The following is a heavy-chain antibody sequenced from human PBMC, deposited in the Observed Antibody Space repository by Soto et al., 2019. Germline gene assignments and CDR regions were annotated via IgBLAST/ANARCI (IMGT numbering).Heavy chain of an antibody. V-gene: IGHV1-69*12. CDR2: IIPIFGTA. CDR1: GGTFSSYA. J-gene: IGHJ4*02. Sequence: QVQLVQSGAEVKKPGSSVKVSCKASGGTFSSYAISWVRQAPGQGLEWMGGIIPIFGTANYAQKFQGRVTITADESRNTAYRELSSLRSEDTAVYYCARLYSSGWYVNYFDYWGQGTLVTVSS. CDR3: ARLYSSGWYVNYFDY. D-gene: IGHD6-19*01.